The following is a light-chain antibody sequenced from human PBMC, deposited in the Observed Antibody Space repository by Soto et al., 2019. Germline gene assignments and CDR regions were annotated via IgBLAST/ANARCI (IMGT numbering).Light chain of an antibody. Sequence: EIVFTQSPATRSLSPGESATLSCRASQSVTKYLVWYQQTPGQAPRLLISDASYRATGIPARFSGSGAGTEFTLTISSLEPEDFALYYCQQRSNWPITFGQGTRLEIK. CDR3: QQRSNWPIT. CDR1: QSVTKY. V-gene: IGKV3-11*01. CDR2: DAS. J-gene: IGKJ5*01.